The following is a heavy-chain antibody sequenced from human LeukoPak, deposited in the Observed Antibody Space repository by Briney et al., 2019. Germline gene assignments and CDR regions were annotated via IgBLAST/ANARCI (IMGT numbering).Heavy chain of an antibody. CDR3: ARAHRAFDAFDI. CDR2: INPNSGGT. Sequence: ASVKVCCKASGYTFTGYYMHWVRQAPRQGLEWMGWINPNSGGTNYAQKFQGRVTMTRDTSISTAYMELSRLRSDDTAVYYCARAHRAFDAFDIWGQGTMVTVSS. CDR1: GYTFTGYY. V-gene: IGHV1-2*02. J-gene: IGHJ3*02.